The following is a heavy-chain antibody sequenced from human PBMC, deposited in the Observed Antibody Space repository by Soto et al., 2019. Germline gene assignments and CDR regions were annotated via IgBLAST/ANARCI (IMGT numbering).Heavy chain of an antibody. D-gene: IGHD2-15*01. CDR3: AHGDYSAQHNYYYYGMDV. CDR2: IYWDDDK. CDR1: GFSLSTSGVG. V-gene: IGHV2-5*02. Sequence: QITLKESGPTLVKPTQTLTLTCTFSGFSLSTSGVGVGWIRQPPGKALEWLALIYWDDDKRYSPSLKSRLTITTDTSKNQVVLTMTNMDPVDTATYYCAHGDYSAQHNYYYYGMDVWGQGTTVTVSS. J-gene: IGHJ6*02.